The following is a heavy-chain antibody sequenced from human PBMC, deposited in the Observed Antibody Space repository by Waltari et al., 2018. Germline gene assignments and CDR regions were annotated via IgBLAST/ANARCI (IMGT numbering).Heavy chain of an antibody. CDR3: ARGHCTGGSCHSGDNFDL. CDR2: IYSGITT. D-gene: IGHD2-15*01. CDR1: GFLVEATY. V-gene: IGHV3-53*03. J-gene: IGHJ4*02. Sequence: EVNLVESGGGLVQPGGSLRLSCAASGFLVEATYMTWVRQAPGKGLGWGSVIYSGITTYYADSAKDRFIISRDNSKNTLFLQMNSLRAEDTAVYYCARGHCTGGSCHSGDNFDLWGQGTLVTVSS.